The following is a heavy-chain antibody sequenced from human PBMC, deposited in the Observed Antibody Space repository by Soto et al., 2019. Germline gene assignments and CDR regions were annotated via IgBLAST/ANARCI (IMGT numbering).Heavy chain of an antibody. CDR1: GDSISSYY. D-gene: IGHD3-10*01. Sequence: QVQLQESDPGLVKPSETLSLTCTVSGDSISSYYWSWIRQPPGKGLEWIGYIYYSGSTNYNPSLKSRVTISVDTSKNQFSLKLSSVTAADTAVYYCARARGGYFHYWGQGTLVTVSS. CDR2: IYYSGST. J-gene: IGHJ4*02. V-gene: IGHV4-59*01. CDR3: ARARGGYFHY.